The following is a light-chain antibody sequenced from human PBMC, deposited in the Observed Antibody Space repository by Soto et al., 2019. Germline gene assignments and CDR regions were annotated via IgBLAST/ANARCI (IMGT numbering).Light chain of an antibody. V-gene: IGKV3-20*01. CDR3: QQYENLPT. CDR1: QSVSSSY. J-gene: IGKJ5*01. Sequence: EIVLTQPPGTLSLSPGERATLSCRASQSVSSSYLAWYQQKPGQAPRLLIYGASSRATGIPDRFSGSGSGTDFTLTISRLQPEDIATYYCQQYENLPTLGQGTRLEI. CDR2: GAS.